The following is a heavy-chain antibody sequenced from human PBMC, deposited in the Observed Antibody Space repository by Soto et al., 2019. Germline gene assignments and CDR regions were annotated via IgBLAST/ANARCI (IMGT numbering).Heavy chain of an antibody. CDR1: GGSISSTNYY. V-gene: IGHV4-39*01. J-gene: IGHJ5*02. CDR2: VYYNGFT. D-gene: IGHD3-3*01. CDR3: ARQDDFWSGSNWFDP. Sequence: SETLSLTCTVSGGSISSTNYYWGWIRQPPGRGLEWIGNVYYNGFTYYNPSLKSRVTISVDTSKNHFSLKLTSVTAADTAVYYCARQDDFWSGSNWFDPWGQGTLVTVSS.